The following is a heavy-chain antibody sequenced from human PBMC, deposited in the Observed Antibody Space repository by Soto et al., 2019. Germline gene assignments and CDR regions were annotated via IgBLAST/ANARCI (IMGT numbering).Heavy chain of an antibody. V-gene: IGHV4-39*01. Sequence: SETLSLTCTVSGGSISSSSYYWGWIRQPPGKGLEWIGSIYYSGSTYYNPSLKSRVTISVDTSKNQFSLKLSSVTAADMDVYYCARQVTGSSWPFFDYWGQGTLVTVSS. CDR2: IYYSGST. CDR1: GGSISSSSYY. D-gene: IGHD6-13*01. J-gene: IGHJ4*02. CDR3: ARQVTGSSWPFFDY.